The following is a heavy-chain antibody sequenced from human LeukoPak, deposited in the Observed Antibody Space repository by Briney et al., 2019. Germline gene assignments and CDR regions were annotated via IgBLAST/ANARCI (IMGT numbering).Heavy chain of an antibody. V-gene: IGHV3-33*01. Sequence: TGGSLRLSCAASGFTFSSYGIHWVRQAPDKGLEWVAVIWYDGSNKYYADSVKGRFTISRGNAKNTLYLQMNSLRAEDTAVYYCAREGLSYWGQGTLASLSS. CDR3: AREGLSY. CDR2: IWYDGSNK. D-gene: IGHD2-2*01. J-gene: IGHJ4*02. CDR1: GFTFSSYG.